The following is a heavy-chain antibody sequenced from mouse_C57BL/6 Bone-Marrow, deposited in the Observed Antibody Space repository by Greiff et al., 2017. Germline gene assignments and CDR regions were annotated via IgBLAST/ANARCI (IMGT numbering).Heavy chain of an antibody. V-gene: IGHV1-62-2*01. CDR3: ARHDHYYYGKGYFDY. CDR2: FYHGSGSI. D-gene: IGHD1-1*01. J-gene: IGHJ2*01. CDR1: GYTFPEYT. Sequence: LQESGAELVKPGASVKLSCKASGYTFPEYTIHWVKQRSGQGLEWLGWFYHGSGSIQSNEKFKDKATLTAYKSSSTVYMELSRLTSEDSEVYFCARHDHYYYGKGYFDYWGQGTTLTVSS.